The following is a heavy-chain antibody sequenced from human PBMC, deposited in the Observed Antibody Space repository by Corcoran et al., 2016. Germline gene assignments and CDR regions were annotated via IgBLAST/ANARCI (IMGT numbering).Heavy chain of an antibody. CDR2: INPNSGGT. Sequence: QVQLVQSGAEVKKPGASVKVSCKASGYTFTGYYMHWVRQAPGQGLEWMGWINPNSGGTNYAQKFQGRVTMTRDTSISTAYMELSRLRSDDPAVYYCARVESGYCSSTSCLNWFDPWGQGTLVTVSS. CDR1: GYTFTGYY. CDR3: ARVESGYCSSTSCLNWFDP. D-gene: IGHD2-2*01. J-gene: IGHJ5*02. V-gene: IGHV1-2*02.